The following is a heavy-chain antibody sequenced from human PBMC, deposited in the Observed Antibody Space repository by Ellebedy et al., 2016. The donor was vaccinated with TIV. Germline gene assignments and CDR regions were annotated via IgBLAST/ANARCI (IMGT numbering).Heavy chain of an antibody. V-gene: IGHV3-21*04. CDR3: ARRASLVDY. CDR2: ISSSGTYI. J-gene: IGHJ4*02. CDR1: GFTFSSYS. D-gene: IGHD6-13*01. Sequence: PGGSLRLSCAASGFTFSSYSMNWVRQAPGKGLEWVSCISSSGTYIYYADSLKGRFTISRDNSKNTLYLQMNSLRAEDTAVYYCARRASLVDYWGQGTLVTVSS.